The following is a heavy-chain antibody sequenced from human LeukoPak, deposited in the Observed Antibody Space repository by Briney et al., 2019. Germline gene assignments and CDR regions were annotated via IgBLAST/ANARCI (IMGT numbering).Heavy chain of an antibody. J-gene: IGHJ6*03. D-gene: IGHD3-10*01. CDR1: DDSITMYY. CDR2: INHSGST. CDR3: ARRFYYYGSGTYYYQYFYMDV. Sequence: SETLSLTCSVSDDSITMYYWSWIRQPPGKGLEWIGEINHSGSTNYNPSLKSRVTISEDTSNNQFSLKLSSVTAADTAVYYCARRFYYYGSGTYYYQYFYMDVWGKGTTVTISS. V-gene: IGHV4-34*01.